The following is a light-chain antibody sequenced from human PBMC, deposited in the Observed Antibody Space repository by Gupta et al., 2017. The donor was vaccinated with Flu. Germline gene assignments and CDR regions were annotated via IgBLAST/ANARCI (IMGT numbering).Light chain of an antibody. CDR2: EAS. V-gene: IGKV1-5*03. CDR1: QSISNW. J-gene: IGKJ2*04. Sequence: DIQMTQSPSTLSASVGDRVTITCLASQSISNWLAWYQQKPGEAPKILIYEASNLESGVPLRFSGSRSGTEFTLAISSLQPDDLATYYCQHYNGSFGQGTKLEIK. CDR3: QHYNGS.